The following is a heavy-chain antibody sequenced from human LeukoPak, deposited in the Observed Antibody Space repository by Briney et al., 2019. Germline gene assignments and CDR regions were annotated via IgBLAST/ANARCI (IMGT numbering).Heavy chain of an antibody. CDR3: ARVGGPLGYCSGGGCPNWFDP. CDR2: IIPIFGTA. J-gene: IGHJ5*02. D-gene: IGHD2-15*01. Sequence: VASVKVSCKASGGTFSSYAISWVRQAPGQGLEWMGGIIPIFGTANFAQKFQGRVTITADKSTSTAYMELSSLRSEDTAVYYCARVGGPLGYCSGGGCPNWFDPWGQGTLVTVSS. CDR1: GGTFSSYA. V-gene: IGHV1-69*06.